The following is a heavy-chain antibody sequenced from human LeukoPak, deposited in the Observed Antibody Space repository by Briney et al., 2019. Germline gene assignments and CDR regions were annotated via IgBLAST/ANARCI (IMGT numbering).Heavy chain of an antibody. CDR3: ARASELLLFDY. V-gene: IGHV5-51*01. CDR2: IYPGDSDT. CDR1: GYNFRTSC. D-gene: IGHD1-26*01. Sequence: GESLKISCKASGYNFRTSCIGWVRQMPGKGLEWMGIIYPGDSDTRYSPSFQGQVTISADKSISTAYLQWSSLKASDTAMYYCARASELLLFDYWGQGTLVTVSS. J-gene: IGHJ4*02.